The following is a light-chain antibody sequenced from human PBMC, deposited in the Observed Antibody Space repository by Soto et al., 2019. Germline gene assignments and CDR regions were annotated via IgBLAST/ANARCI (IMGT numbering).Light chain of an antibody. CDR1: QRISSN. J-gene: IGKJ4*01. V-gene: IGKV3-15*01. CDR2: DAS. Sequence: IVMTQSPATLSVSPGDRATLSCRASQRISSNLAWYQQKPGQAPRLLIYDASTRATGIPARFSGSGSGTEFTLTISSLQSEDFAVYYCQQYTSWPLTFGGGTKVDIK. CDR3: QQYTSWPLT.